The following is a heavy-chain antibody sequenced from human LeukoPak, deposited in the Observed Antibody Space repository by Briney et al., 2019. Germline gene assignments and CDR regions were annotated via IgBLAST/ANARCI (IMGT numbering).Heavy chain of an antibody. CDR1: GGTFSSYT. CDR2: IIPILGIA. Sequence: GASVKVSCKASGGTFSSYTINWVRQAPGQGLEWMGRIIPILGIANYAQKFQGRVTITADKSTSTAYMELSSLRSEDTAVYYCARGSPVTTVALDYWGQGTLVTVSS. D-gene: IGHD4-17*01. J-gene: IGHJ4*02. CDR3: ARGSPVTTVALDY. V-gene: IGHV1-69*02.